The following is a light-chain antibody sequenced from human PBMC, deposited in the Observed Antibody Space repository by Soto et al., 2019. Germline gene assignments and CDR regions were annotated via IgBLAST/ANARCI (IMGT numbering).Light chain of an antibody. V-gene: IGKV1-5*01. Sequence: DIQMTQSPSTLSASVGDRVTISCRASQSISSCLAWYQQKPGKAPKLLIYDASSLESGVPSRFSGSGSGTEFTLTISTLQPDDFAAYYCQQYNSYSWTFGQGTKVDIK. CDR2: DAS. J-gene: IGKJ1*01. CDR3: QQYNSYSWT. CDR1: QSISSC.